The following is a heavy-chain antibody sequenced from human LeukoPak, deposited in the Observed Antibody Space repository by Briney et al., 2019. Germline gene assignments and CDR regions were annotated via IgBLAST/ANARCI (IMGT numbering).Heavy chain of an antibody. V-gene: IGHV3-23*01. CDR3: ANERGYSSSWYRAGRVFDY. CDR2: ISGSGGST. Sequence: PGGSLRLSCAASGFTFSSYAMSWVRQAPGKGLEWVSAISGSGGSTYYADSVKGRFTISRDNSKNTLYLQMNSLRAEDTAVYYCANERGYSSSWYRAGRVFDYWGQGTLVTVSS. J-gene: IGHJ4*02. CDR1: GFTFSSYA. D-gene: IGHD6-13*01.